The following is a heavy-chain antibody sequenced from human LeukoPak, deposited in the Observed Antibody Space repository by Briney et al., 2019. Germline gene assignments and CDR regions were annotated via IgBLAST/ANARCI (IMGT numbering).Heavy chain of an antibody. CDR3: ARGRGLGITMPVDAFDI. J-gene: IGHJ3*02. Sequence: SVKVSCKASGGTFSSYAISWVRQAPGQGLEWMGRIIPIFGTANYAQKSQGRVTITTDESTSTAYIELSSLRSEDTAVYYCARGRGLGITMPVDAFDIWGQGTMVTVSS. V-gene: IGHV1-69*05. CDR1: GGTFSSYA. D-gene: IGHD3-10*01. CDR2: IIPIFGTA.